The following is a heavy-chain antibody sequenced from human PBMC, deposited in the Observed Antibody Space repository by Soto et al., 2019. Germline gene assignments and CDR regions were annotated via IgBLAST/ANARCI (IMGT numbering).Heavy chain of an antibody. Sequence: PGGSLRLSCAASGFSFTTYFIHWVRQAPCKGLEWVAVISHDGSYKYYGDAVKGRFTISRDTSKNAVYLEMNSLRPEDTAVYYCAKGLLAIVGTTMPRDAFNILGQGTIVTVSS. J-gene: IGHJ3*02. CDR2: ISHDGSYK. CDR3: AKGLLAIVGTTMPRDAFNI. D-gene: IGHD1-26*01. V-gene: IGHV3-30*18. CDR1: GFSFTTYF.